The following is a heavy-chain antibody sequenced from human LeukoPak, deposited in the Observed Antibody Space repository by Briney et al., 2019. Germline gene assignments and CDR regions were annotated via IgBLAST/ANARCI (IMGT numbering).Heavy chain of an antibody. D-gene: IGHD5-12*01. J-gene: IGHJ3*02. CDR3: ARTRSERGYDGDAFDI. V-gene: IGHV3-11*04. Sequence: GGSLRLSCAASGFTFSDYYMSWIRQAPGKGLEWVSYISSSGSTIYYADSVKGRFTISRDNAKNSLYLQMNSLRAEATAVYYCARTRSERGYDGDAFDIWGQGTMVTVSS. CDR2: ISSSGSTI. CDR1: GFTFSDYY.